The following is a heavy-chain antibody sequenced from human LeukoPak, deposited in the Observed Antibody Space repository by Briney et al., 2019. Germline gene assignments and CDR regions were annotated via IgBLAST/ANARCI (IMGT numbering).Heavy chain of an antibody. CDR2: IYTSGST. CDR1: GGSIISYY. J-gene: IGHJ3*02. Sequence: SETLSLTCTVSGGSIISYYWSWIRQPAGKGLEWIGRIYTSGSTNYNPSLKSRVTMSVDTSKNEFSLKLSSVTAADTAVYYCARPNRRIVGATTAFDIWGQGTMVTVSS. CDR3: ARPNRRIVGATTAFDI. D-gene: IGHD1-26*01. V-gene: IGHV4-4*07.